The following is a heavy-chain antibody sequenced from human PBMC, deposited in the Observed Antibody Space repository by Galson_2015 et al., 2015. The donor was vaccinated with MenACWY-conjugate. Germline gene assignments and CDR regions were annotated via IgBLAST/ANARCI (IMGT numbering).Heavy chain of an antibody. CDR2: IYYSGST. J-gene: IGHJ6*02. D-gene: IGHD4-17*01. V-gene: IGHV4-59*12. CDR3: ASPVKPYYYYYGMDV. Sequence: SETLSLTCTVSGGSISSYYWSWIRQPPGKGLEWIGYIYYSGSTNYNPSLKSRVTISVDTSKNQFSLKLSSVTAADTAVYYCASPVKPYYYYYGMDVWGQGTTVTVSS. CDR1: GGSISSYY.